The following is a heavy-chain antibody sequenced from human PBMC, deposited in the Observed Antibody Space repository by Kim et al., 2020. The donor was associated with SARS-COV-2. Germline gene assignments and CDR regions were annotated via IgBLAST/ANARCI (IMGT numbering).Heavy chain of an antibody. CDR1: GFTFSSYA. Sequence: GGSLRLSCAASGFTFSSYAMSWVRQAPGKGLEWVSAISGSGGSTYYADSVKGRFTISRDNSKNTLYLQMNSLRAEDTAVYYCAVSKKVVVAARYYFDYWGQGTLVTVSS. J-gene: IGHJ4*02. V-gene: IGHV3-23*01. CDR3: AVSKKVVVAARYYFDY. CDR2: ISGSGGST. D-gene: IGHD2-15*01.